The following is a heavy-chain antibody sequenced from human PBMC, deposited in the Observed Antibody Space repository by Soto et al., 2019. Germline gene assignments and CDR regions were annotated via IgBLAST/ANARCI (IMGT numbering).Heavy chain of an antibody. J-gene: IGHJ4*02. CDR1: GLTFVYDW. D-gene: IGHD3-3*01. V-gene: IGHV3-15*07. CDR2: IKSKAGGGTI. Sequence: EVQLVESGGGLVKPGGSLRISCTASGLTFVYDWMDWVRQAPGKRLEWVGRIKSKAGGGTIEYAAPVKGRFTISRDDSKNTVYLQMDRLKTEDTAVYYCTHVSAVAHPFSDFWGQGTLVTVSS. CDR3: THVSAVAHPFSDF.